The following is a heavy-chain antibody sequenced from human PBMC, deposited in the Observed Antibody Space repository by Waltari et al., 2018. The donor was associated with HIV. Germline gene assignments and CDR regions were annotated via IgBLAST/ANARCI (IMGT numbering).Heavy chain of an antibody. J-gene: IGHJ1*01. V-gene: IGHV4-39*01. CDR3: ARHEKHYYDSSGYYGYFQH. Sequence: QLQLQESGPGLVKPSETLSLTCTVSGGSISSSSYYWGWIRQPPGKGLEWIGSIYYSGSTYYNPSLKSRVTISVDTSKNQFSLKLSSVTAADTAVYYCARHEKHYYDSSGYYGYFQHWGQGTLVTVSS. D-gene: IGHD3-22*01. CDR2: IYYSGST. CDR1: GGSISSSSYY.